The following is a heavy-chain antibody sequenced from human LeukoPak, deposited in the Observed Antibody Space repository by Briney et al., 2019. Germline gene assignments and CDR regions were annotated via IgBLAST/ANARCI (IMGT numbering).Heavy chain of an antibody. Sequence: SETLSLTCSVSGGSISSSIYYWGWIRQPPGKGPEWIGSIHYSGTVYYNPSLKSRVTISVDTSKNQFSLKLTSVTAADTSVYYCARTFCTDGFCYFFYWGQGTLVTVSS. CDR3: ARTFCTDGFCYFFY. V-gene: IGHV4-39*01. CDR2: IHYSGTV. J-gene: IGHJ4*02. CDR1: GGSISSSIYY. D-gene: IGHD2-8*01.